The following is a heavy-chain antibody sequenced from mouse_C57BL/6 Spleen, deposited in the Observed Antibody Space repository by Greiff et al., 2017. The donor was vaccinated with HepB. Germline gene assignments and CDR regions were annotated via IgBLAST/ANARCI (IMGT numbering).Heavy chain of an antibody. Sequence: QVQLKQPGAELVMPGASVKLSCKASGYTFTSYWMHWVKQRPGQGLEWIGEIDPSDSYTNYNQKFKGKSTLTVDKSSSTVYMQLSSLTSEDSAVYYCARGGTAQDYWGQGTTLTVSS. V-gene: IGHV1-69*01. CDR2: IDPSDSYT. CDR3: ARGGTAQDY. J-gene: IGHJ2*01. D-gene: IGHD3-2*02. CDR1: GYTFTSYW.